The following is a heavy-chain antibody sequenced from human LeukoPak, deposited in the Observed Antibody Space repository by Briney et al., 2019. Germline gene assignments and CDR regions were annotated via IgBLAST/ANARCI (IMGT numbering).Heavy chain of an antibody. J-gene: IGHJ4*02. CDR3: ASASTVTTEAYYFDY. CDR2: IYYSGST. CDR1: GGSISSSSYY. V-gene: IGHV4-39*07. Sequence: SETLSLTCTVSGGSISSSSYYWGWIRQPPGKGLEWIGSIYYSGSTYYNPSLKSRVTISVDTSKNQFSLKLSSVTAADTAVYYCASASTVTTEAYYFDYWGQGTLVTVSS. D-gene: IGHD4-17*01.